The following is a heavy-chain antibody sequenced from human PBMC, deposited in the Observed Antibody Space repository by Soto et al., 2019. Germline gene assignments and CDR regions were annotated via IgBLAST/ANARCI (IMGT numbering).Heavy chain of an antibody. CDR2: ISASGVST. Sequence: GGSLRLSCAASGFTFSTYAMTWVRQAPGKGLEWVSAISASGVSTYYADSVKGRFTISRDNSKNTLYLQMNSLRAEDTAVYYCARDRVGRTTPDYWGQGTLVTVSS. CDR3: ARDRVGRTTPDY. V-gene: IGHV3-23*01. CDR1: GFTFSTYA. D-gene: IGHD1-1*01. J-gene: IGHJ4*02.